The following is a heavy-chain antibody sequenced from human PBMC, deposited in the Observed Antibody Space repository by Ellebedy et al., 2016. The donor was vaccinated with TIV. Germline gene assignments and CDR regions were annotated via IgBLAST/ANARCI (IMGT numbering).Heavy chain of an antibody. Sequence: GESLKISCAASGFTFSSYAMSWVRQAPGKGLEWVSAISGSDGSTSYADSVKGRFTISRDNSKNTRYLQMNSLIAEDTAVYNCAKLYPPHQEMSSGSYYDYWGQGTLVTVSS. CDR2: ISGSDGST. D-gene: IGHD1-26*01. V-gene: IGHV3-23*01. CDR1: GFTFSSYA. CDR3: AKLYPPHQEMSSGSYYDY. J-gene: IGHJ4*02.